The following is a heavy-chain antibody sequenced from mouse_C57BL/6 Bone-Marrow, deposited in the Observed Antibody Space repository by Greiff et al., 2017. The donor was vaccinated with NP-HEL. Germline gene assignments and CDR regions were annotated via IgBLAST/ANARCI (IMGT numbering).Heavy chain of an antibody. J-gene: IGHJ3*01. D-gene: IGHD2-12*01. CDR1: GYTFTSYG. Sequence: QVHVKQSGAELARPGASVKLSCKASGYTFTSYGISWVKQRTGQGLEWIGEIYPRSGNTYYNEKFKGKATLTADKSSSTAYMELRSLTSEDSAVYFCARSYLAYWGQGTLVTVSA. V-gene: IGHV1-81*01. CDR2: IYPRSGNT. CDR3: ARSYLAY.